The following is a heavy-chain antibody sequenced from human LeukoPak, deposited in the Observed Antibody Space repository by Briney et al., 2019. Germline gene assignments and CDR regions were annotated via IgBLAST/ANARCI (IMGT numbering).Heavy chain of an antibody. D-gene: IGHD3-3*01. CDR3: ARVRMGRFLEWLLFDY. V-gene: IGHV5-51*01. CDR1: GYSFTSYW. J-gene: IGHJ4*02. Sequence: GESLKISCKGSGYSFTSYWIGWVRQMPGKGLEWMGIIYPGDSDTRYSPSFQGQVTISADKSISTAYLQWSSLKASDTAMYYYARVRMGRFLEWLLFDYWGQGTLVTVSS. CDR2: IYPGDSDT.